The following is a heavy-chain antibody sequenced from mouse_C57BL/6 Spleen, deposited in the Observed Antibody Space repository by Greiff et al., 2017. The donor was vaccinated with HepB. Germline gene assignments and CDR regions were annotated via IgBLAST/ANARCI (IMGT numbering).Heavy chain of an antibody. CDR1: GYSITSGYY. V-gene: IGHV3-6*01. CDR2: ISYDGSN. CDR3: ARRDYSYYFDY. D-gene: IGHD2-12*01. J-gene: IGHJ2*01. Sequence: DVKLQESGPGLVKPSQSLSLTCSVTGYSITSGYYWNWIRQFPGNKLEWMGYISYDGSNNYNPSLKNRISITRDTSKNQFFLKLNSVTTEDTATYYCARRDYSYYFDYWGQGTTLTVSS.